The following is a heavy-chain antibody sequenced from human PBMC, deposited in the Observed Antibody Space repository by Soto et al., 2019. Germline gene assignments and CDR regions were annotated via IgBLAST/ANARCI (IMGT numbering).Heavy chain of an antibody. CDR1: GGSISSGGYS. J-gene: IGHJ4*02. Sequence: SETLSLTCAVSGGSISSGGYSWSWIRQPPGKGLEWIGYMYHSGSTYYNPSLKSRVTISIDRSKNQFSLKLSSVTAADTAVYYCARVLDYSGQGILVFVT. D-gene: IGHD1-26*01. V-gene: IGHV4-30-2*01. CDR3: ARVLDY. CDR2: MYHSGST.